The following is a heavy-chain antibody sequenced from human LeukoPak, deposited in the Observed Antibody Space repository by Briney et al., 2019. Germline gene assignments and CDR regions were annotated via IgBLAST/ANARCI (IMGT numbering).Heavy chain of an antibody. CDR3: AKDLSSGTGRGFDY. V-gene: IGHV3-23*01. Sequence: PGGSLRLSCVASGFPFSAYAMSWVRQAPNKGLEWVSGIRGSGDPAYYAESVKGRLTIQRDNSKNTLYLNMNSLRAEDTALYYCAKDLSSGTGRGFDYWGQGTLVSVSS. J-gene: IGHJ4*02. D-gene: IGHD3/OR15-3a*01. CDR1: GFPFSAYA. CDR2: IRGSGDPA.